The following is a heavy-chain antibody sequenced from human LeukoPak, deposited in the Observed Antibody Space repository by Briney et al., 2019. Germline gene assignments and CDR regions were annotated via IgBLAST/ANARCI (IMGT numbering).Heavy chain of an antibody. D-gene: IGHD4-17*01. V-gene: IGHV1-2*02. Sequence: GASVKVSCKASGYTFIGYYMHWVRQAPGQGLEWMGWIDPNSGGTNYAQKFQGRVTMTRDTSISTAYMELSRLRSDDTAVYYCARGPPGTVTTWIYYYYMDVWGKGTTVTVSS. CDR3: ARGPPGTVTTWIYYYYMDV. CDR1: GYTFIGYY. J-gene: IGHJ6*03. CDR2: IDPNSGGT.